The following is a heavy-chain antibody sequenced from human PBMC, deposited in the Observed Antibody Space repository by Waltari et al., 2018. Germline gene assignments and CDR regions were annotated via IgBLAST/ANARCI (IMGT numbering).Heavy chain of an antibody. J-gene: IGHJ4*02. CDR2: IASGSDYI. V-gene: IGHV3-21*02. CDR1: GFTFNSVS. Sequence: EVQLVESGGGLVKPGGSLTLSCEASGFTFNSVSMTWVRQAPGKGLEWRSTIASGSDYIFYAVSVRGRFTISRDNARSTVNLRMNSLRTEDTAVYYCVKGGYIISDYWGQGIQVIVSS. D-gene: IGHD3-22*01. CDR3: VKGGYIISDY.